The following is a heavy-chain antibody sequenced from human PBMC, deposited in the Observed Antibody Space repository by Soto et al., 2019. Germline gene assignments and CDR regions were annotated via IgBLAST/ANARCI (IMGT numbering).Heavy chain of an antibody. J-gene: IGHJ4*02. D-gene: IGHD2-15*01. CDR2: IIPIFGTA. CDR1: GGTFSSYA. CDR3: APPRRAYCRGGSCYPPDY. Sequence: ASVKVSCKASGGTFSSYAISWVRQAPGQGLEWMGGIIPIFGTANYAQKFQGRVTITADESTSTAYMELSSLRSEDTAVYYCAPPRRAYCRGGSCYPPDYWGQGTLVTVSS. V-gene: IGHV1-69*13.